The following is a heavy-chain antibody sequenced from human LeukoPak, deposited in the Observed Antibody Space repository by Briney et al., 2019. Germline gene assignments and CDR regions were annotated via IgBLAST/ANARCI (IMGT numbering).Heavy chain of an antibody. CDR2: IYYSGST. J-gene: IGHJ4*02. CDR3: ARVRDGYNTYPFDY. Sequence: SETLSLTCTVSGDSISSHYWSWIRQPPGKGLEWIGYIYYSGSTNYNPSLKSRVTISVDTSKKQFSPKLSSVTAADTAVYYCARVRDGYNTYPFDYWGQGTLVTVSS. D-gene: IGHD5-24*01. CDR1: GDSISSHY. V-gene: IGHV4-59*11.